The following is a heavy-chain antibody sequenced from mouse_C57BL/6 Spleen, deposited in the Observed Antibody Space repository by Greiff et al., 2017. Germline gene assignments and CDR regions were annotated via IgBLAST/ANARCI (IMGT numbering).Heavy chain of an antibody. Sequence: QVQLQQSGAELVRPGTSVKVSCKASGYAFTNYLIEWVKQRPGQGLEWIGVINPGSGGTNYKEKFKGKATLTADKSSSTAYMQLSSLTSEDSAVYFCAREGTSSLYYAMDYWGQGTSVTVSS. CDR2: INPGSGGT. CDR1: GYAFTNYL. CDR3: AREGTSSLYYAMDY. D-gene: IGHD1-1*01. V-gene: IGHV1-54*01. J-gene: IGHJ4*01.